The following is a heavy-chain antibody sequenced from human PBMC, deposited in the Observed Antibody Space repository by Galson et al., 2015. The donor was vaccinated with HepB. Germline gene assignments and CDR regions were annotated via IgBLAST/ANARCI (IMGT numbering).Heavy chain of an antibody. CDR1: GFTFTSSA. Sequence: SVKVSCKASGFTFTSSAMQWVRQARGQRLEWIGWIVVGSGNTNYAQKFQERVTITRDMSTSTAYMELSSLRSEDTAVYYCAAPDHPEEYDAFDIWGQGTMVTVSS. CDR2: IVVGSGNT. J-gene: IGHJ3*02. CDR3: AAPDHPEEYDAFDI. V-gene: IGHV1-58*02. D-gene: IGHD1-14*01.